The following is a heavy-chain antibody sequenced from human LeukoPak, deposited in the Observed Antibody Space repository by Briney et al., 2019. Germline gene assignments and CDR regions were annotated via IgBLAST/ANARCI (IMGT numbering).Heavy chain of an antibody. CDR2: ISYDGSNK. CDR1: GFTFSSYA. J-gene: IGHJ3*02. CDR3: ARAPESFFGVVMSFGAFDI. D-gene: IGHD3-3*01. V-gene: IGHV3-30-3*01. Sequence: GRSLRLSCAASGFTFSSYAMHWVRQAPGKGLEWVAVISYDGSNKYYADSVKGRFTISRDNSKNTRYLQMNSLRAEDTAVYYCARAPESFFGVVMSFGAFDIWGQGTMVTVSS.